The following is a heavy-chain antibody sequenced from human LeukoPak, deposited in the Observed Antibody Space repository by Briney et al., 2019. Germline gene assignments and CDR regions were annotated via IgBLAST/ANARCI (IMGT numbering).Heavy chain of an antibody. CDR2: IYSGGST. J-gene: IGHJ6*02. CDR3: AREIRGYSYQYGMDV. Sequence: GGSLRLSCAASGFTVSSNYMSWVRQAPGKGVEWVSVIYSGGSTYYADSVKGRFTISRDNSKNTLYLQMNSLRAEDTAVYYCAREIRGYSYQYGMDVWGQGTTVTVSS. CDR1: GFTVSSNY. V-gene: IGHV3-53*01. D-gene: IGHD5-18*01.